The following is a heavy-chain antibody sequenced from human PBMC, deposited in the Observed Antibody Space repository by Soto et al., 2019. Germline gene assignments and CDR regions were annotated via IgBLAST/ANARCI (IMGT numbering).Heavy chain of an antibody. Sequence: QVQLVESGGGVAQPGTSLSLSCAASAFTFSNYGMHWVRQAPGRGLEWVAAIKSDGSKKYYTDSVTGRFTISRDNSDNTLYLRMNSLRAEDTAVYYCARDDCSSPSCLNYWGQGTLVTVSS. CDR3: ARDDCSSPSCLNY. CDR2: IKSDGSKK. V-gene: IGHV3-33*01. D-gene: IGHD2-2*01. J-gene: IGHJ4*02. CDR1: AFTFSNYG.